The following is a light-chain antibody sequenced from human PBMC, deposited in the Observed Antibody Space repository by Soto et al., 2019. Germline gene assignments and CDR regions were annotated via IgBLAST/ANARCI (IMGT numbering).Light chain of an antibody. CDR2: GAS. CDR1: QSVGSN. CDR3: QQYDNWPPLT. Sequence: ERVMAQSPATLSVSPGERVTLSCRASQSVGSNLAWYQQKPGQAPRLLIYGASTRATGIPARFSGSGSGTEFTLTISRLQSEDFAGYYCQQYDNWPPLTFGGGTKVEIK. V-gene: IGKV3-15*01. J-gene: IGKJ4*01.